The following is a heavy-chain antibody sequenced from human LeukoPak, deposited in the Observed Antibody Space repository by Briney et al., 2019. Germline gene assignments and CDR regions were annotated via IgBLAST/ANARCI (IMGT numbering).Heavy chain of an antibody. J-gene: IGHJ4*02. CDR2: ISYDGSNK. V-gene: IGHV3-30-3*01. CDR1: GFTFSSYA. D-gene: IGHD1-26*01. Sequence: GRSLRLSCAASGFTFSSYAMHWVRQAPGKGLEWVAVISYDGSNKYYADSVEGRFTISRDNSKNTLYLQMNSLRAEDTAVYYCAKVRWELLGFDYWGQGTLVTVSS. CDR3: AKVRWELLGFDY.